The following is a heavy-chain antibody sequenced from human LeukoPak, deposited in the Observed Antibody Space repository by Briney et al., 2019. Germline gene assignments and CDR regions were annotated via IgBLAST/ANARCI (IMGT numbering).Heavy chain of an antibody. J-gene: IGHJ4*02. CDR3: ATDRRNYYYDSSGFPNGDHY. Sequence: ASVKVSCKVSGYTLTELSMHWVRQAPGKGLEWMGGFDPEDGETLYAQKFQGRVTMTEDTSTDTAYMELSSLRSEDTAVYYCATDRRNYYYDSSGFPNGDHYWGQGTLVTVSS. V-gene: IGHV1-24*01. CDR2: FDPEDGET. D-gene: IGHD3-22*01. CDR1: GYTLTELS.